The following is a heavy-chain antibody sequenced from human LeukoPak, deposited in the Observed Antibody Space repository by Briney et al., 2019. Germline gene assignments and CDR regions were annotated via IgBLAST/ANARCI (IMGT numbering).Heavy chain of an antibody. CDR2: IYPGDSDT. J-gene: IGHJ4*02. Sequence: GEPLQISCNGSGYSFTSYWIGWVRQMPGKGLEWMGIIYPGDSDTRYSPSFQGQVTISADKSISTAYLQWSSLKASDTAMYYCARLQYSSSSEDYWGQGTLVTVSS. CDR3: ARLQYSSSSEDY. V-gene: IGHV5-51*01. D-gene: IGHD6-6*01. CDR1: GYSFTSYW.